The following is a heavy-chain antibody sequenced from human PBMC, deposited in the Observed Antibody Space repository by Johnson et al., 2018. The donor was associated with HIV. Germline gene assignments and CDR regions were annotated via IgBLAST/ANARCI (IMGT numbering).Heavy chain of an antibody. CDR2: IKQDGSEK. J-gene: IGHJ3*02. D-gene: IGHD1-26*01. CDR1: GFTFSSYW. V-gene: IGHV3-7*01. CDR3: AREWVNAFDI. Sequence: EQLVESGGGLVQPGGSLRLSCVASGFTFSSYWMSWVRQAPGKGLEWVANIKQDGSEKYYVDSVKGRFTIARDNAKNSLYLQMNSLRAEDTAVYYCAREWVNAFDIWGQGTMVTVSS.